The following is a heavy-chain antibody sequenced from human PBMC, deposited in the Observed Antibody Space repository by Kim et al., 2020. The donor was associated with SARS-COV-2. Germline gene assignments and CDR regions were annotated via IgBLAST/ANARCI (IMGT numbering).Heavy chain of an antibody. CDR3: ARAIVVVTATLSDYFDY. V-gene: IGHV5-51*01. CDR2: IYPGDSDT. J-gene: IGHJ4*02. CDR1: GYSFTSYW. Sequence: GESLKISCKGSGYSFTSYWIGWVRQMPGKGLEWMGIIYPGDSDTRYSPSFQGQVTISADKSISTAYLQWSSLKASDTAMYYCARAIVVVTATLSDYFDYWGQGTLVTVSS. D-gene: IGHD2-21*02.